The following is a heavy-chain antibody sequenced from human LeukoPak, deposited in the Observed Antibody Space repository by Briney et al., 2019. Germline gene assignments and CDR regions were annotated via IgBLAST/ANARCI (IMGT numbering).Heavy chain of an antibody. V-gene: IGHV3-23*01. CDR1: GFTFSSYG. Sequence: PGGSLRLSCAASGFTFSSYGMHWVRQAPGKGLEWVSAIGGSGTNTYYADSVKGRFTISRDNSKNTLYLQMNSLRAEDTAVYYCAKVKGYCSSTSCSNYYYYGMDVWGQGTTVTVSS. J-gene: IGHJ6*02. D-gene: IGHD2-2*01. CDR3: AKVKGYCSSTSCSNYYYYGMDV. CDR2: IGGSGTNT.